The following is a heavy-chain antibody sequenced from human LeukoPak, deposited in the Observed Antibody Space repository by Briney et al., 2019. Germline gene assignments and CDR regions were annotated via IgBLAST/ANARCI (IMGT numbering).Heavy chain of an antibody. CDR3: ARNHDYYFGMDV. CDR2: INGDGSNT. CDR1: GFTFSRNW. J-gene: IGHJ6*02. V-gene: IGHV3-74*01. D-gene: IGHD1-14*01. Sequence: PGGSLRFSCAASGFTFSRNWMHWVRQAPGKGLVWVSRINGDGSNTNYADSVEGRFTVSRDNAKDTLYLQMNSLRAEDTAVYYCARNHDYYFGMDVWGQGTTVTVSS.